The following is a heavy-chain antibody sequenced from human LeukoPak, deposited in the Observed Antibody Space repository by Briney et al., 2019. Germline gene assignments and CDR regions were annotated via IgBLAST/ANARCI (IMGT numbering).Heavy chain of an antibody. CDR2: IKQDGREK. Sequence: GGSLRLSCAASGSTFSSYWMSWVRQAPGKGLEWVANIKQDGREKYYVDSVKGRFTISRDNAKNSLYLQMNSLRAEDTAVYYCARGGLVVVVAATSYFDYWGQGTLVTVSS. CDR3: ARGGLVVVVAATSYFDY. D-gene: IGHD2-15*01. CDR1: GSTFSSYW. V-gene: IGHV3-7*04. J-gene: IGHJ4*02.